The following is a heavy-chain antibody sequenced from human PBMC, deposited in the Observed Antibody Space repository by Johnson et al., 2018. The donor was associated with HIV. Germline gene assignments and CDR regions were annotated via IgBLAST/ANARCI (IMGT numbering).Heavy chain of an antibody. CDR2: INWNGGST. CDR1: GFTFDDYG. V-gene: IGHV3-20*04. CDR3: AKDSKWLRSEGVGAFDI. J-gene: IGHJ3*02. D-gene: IGHD5-12*01. Sequence: VQLVESGGGVVRPGGSLRLSCAASGFTFDDYGMSWVRQAPGKGLEWVSGINWNGGSTGYADSVKGRFTISRDNSKNSLYLQMNSLRAEDTALYYCAKDSKWLRSEGVGAFDIWGQGTMVTVSS.